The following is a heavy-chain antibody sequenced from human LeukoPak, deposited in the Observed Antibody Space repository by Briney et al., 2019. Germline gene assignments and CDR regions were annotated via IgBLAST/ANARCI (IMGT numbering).Heavy chain of an antibody. J-gene: IGHJ4*02. D-gene: IGHD3-22*01. CDR2: ISGSGGST. Sequence: GGSLRLSCAASGFTFSSYAMSWVRQAPGKELEWVSAISGSGGSTYYADSVKGRFTISRDNSKNTLYLQMNSLRAEDTAVYYCETYYYDSSGYYYTAPFDYWGQGTLVTVSS. CDR1: GFTFSSYA. CDR3: ETYYYDSSGYYYTAPFDY. V-gene: IGHV3-23*01.